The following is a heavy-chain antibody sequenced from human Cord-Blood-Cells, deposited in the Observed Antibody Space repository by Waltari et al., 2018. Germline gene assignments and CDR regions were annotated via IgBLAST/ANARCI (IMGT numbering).Heavy chain of an antibody. CDR3: AKDWQQLVLDY. Sequence: QVQLVESGGGVVQPGRSLRLSCTASGFTFSSLGMHWVRQAPGKGLEWVAVISYDGSNKYYADSVKGRFTISRDNSKNTLYLQMNSLRAEDTAVYYCAKDWQQLVLDYWGQGTLVTVSS. D-gene: IGHD6-13*01. J-gene: IGHJ4*02. CDR1: GFTFSSLG. V-gene: IGHV3-30*18. CDR2: ISYDGSNK.